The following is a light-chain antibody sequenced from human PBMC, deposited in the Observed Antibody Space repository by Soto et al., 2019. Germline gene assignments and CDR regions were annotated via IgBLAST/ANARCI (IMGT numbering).Light chain of an antibody. J-gene: IGKJ1*01. Sequence: EIVLTQSPGTLSLSPGERATLSCRASQSFSSRYLAWYQQKPGQAPRLLIYGASTRAIGVPDRFSGSGSGTDFSLTISRLEPEDFAVYYCLHRDSLWTFGQGTKVEI. CDR2: GAS. CDR3: LHRDSLWT. V-gene: IGKV3-20*01. CDR1: QSFSSRY.